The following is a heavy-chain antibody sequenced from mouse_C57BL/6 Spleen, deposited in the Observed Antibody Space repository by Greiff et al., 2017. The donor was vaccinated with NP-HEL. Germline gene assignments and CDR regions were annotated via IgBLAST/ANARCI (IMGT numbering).Heavy chain of an antibody. V-gene: IGHV1-50*01. J-gene: IGHJ1*03. CDR3: ARRGYVWFDV. D-gene: IGHD3-1*01. CDR2: IDPSDSYT. Sequence: QVQLQQPGAELVKPGASVKLSCKASGYTFTSYWMQWVKQRPGQGLEWIGEIDPSDSYTNYNQKFKGKATLTVDTSSSTAYMQLSSLTSEDSAVYYCARRGYVWFDVWGTGTTVTVSS. CDR1: GYTFTSYW.